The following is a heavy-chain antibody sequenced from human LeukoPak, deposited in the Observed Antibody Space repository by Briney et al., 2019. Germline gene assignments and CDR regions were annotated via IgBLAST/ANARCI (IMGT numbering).Heavy chain of an antibody. CDR3: ARDGTDYYGSGSYRPHFDY. J-gene: IGHJ4*02. D-gene: IGHD3-10*01. CDR1: GYTFTSYY. Sequence: GALVKVSCKASGYTFTSYYMHWVRQAPGQGLEWMGIINPSGGSTSYAQKFQGRVTMTRDTSTSTVYMELSSLRSEDTAVYYCARDGTDYYGSGSYRPHFDYWGQGTLVTVSS. CDR2: INPSGGST. V-gene: IGHV1-46*01.